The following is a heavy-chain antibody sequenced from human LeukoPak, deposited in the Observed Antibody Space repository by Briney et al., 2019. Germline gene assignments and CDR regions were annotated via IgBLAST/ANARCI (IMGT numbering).Heavy chain of an antibody. CDR2: ISSSSTYI. J-gene: IGHJ4*02. Sequence: RGGSLRLSCAASGFTFSSYSINWVRQAPGKGLEWVSSISSSSTYIYYADSVKGRFTISRDNAKNSLYLQMNSLRAEDTAVYYCARDGSLDYWGQGTLVTVSS. D-gene: IGHD3-10*01. CDR3: ARDGSLDY. CDR1: GFTFSSYS. V-gene: IGHV3-21*01.